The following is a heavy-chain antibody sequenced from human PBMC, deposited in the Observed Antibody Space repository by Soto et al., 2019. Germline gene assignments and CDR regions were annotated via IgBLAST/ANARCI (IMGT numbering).Heavy chain of an antibody. CDR2: TIPAFGTA. V-gene: IGHV1-69*06. J-gene: IGHJ4*02. CDR3: WRHDKTALPPLDS. D-gene: IGHD1-1*01. Sequence: QVHLVQSGAEVKSPGSAVKVSCKVSGAGDTFSNYGLNWMRQAPGQGLEWMGGTIPAFGTANYAQKFQGRVTITAHTSTTTAYMELSSMRSHDTAVYYCWRHDKTALPPLDSWGPGTLVSVSS. CDR1: GAGDTFSNYG.